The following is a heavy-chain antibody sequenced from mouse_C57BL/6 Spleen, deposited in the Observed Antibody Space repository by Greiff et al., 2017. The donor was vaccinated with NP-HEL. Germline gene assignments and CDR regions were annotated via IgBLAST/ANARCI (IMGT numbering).Heavy chain of an antibody. J-gene: IGHJ4*01. Sequence: QVQLQQSGAELMKPGASVKLSCKASGYTFTGYWIEWVKQRPGHGLEWIGAIYPGSGGTNYNEKFKGKATFTADTSSNTAYMQLSSLTTEDSAIYYGAAGEYSNYIYYAMGGWGQGTSVTVSS. CDR2: IYPGSGGT. CDR1: GYTFTGYW. V-gene: IGHV1-9*01. CDR3: AAGEYSNYIYYAMGG. D-gene: IGHD2-5*01.